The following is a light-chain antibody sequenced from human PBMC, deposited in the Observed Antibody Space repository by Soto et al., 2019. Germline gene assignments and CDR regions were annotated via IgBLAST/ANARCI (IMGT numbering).Light chain of an antibody. CDR1: SSDVGSYDY. J-gene: IGLJ2*01. CDR3: SSYAGSNNFVL. CDR2: EVT. V-gene: IGLV2-8*01. Sequence: QSALIQPPSVSGSPGQSVTISCTGTSSDVGSYDYVSWYQHLPGKAPKLMIYEVTKRPSGVPDRFSGSKSGNTASLTVSGLQAEDESDYYCSSYAGSNNFVLFGGGTKLTVL.